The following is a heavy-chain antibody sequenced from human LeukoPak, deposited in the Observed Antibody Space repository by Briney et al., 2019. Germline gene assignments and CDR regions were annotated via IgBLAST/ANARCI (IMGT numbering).Heavy chain of an antibody. Sequence: GGSLRLSCAASGFIFSRYGMSWVRQAPGKGLEWVSGISGSGDITYYADSVKGRFTISRDNSKITLYLQMNSLRAEDTAVYYCARSARIAALPPFDYWGQGTLVTVSS. CDR2: ISGSGDIT. D-gene: IGHD6-6*01. CDR3: ARSARIAALPPFDY. J-gene: IGHJ4*02. CDR1: GFIFSRYG. V-gene: IGHV3-23*01.